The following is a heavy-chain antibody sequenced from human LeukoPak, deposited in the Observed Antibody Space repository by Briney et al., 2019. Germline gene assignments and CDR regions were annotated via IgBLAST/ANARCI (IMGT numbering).Heavy chain of an antibody. D-gene: IGHD2-15*01. J-gene: IGHJ6*04. V-gene: IGHV3-30-3*01. Sequence: GGSLRLSCAASGFTLSSYAMHWVRQAPGKGLEWVAIISYDGSNKYYADSVKGRFTISRDNSKNTLYLQMNSLRAEDTAVYYCARRGLPDVWGKGTTVTVSS. CDR2: ISYDGSNK. CDR1: GFTLSSYA. CDR3: ARRGLPDV.